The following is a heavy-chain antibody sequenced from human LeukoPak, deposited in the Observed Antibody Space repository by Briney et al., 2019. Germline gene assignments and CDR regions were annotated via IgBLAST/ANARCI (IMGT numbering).Heavy chain of an antibody. CDR2: IYTSGST. J-gene: IGHJ6*03. CDR1: GGSISSGSYY. Sequence: SETLSLTCTVSGGSISSGSYYWSWIRQPAGKGLEWIGRIYTSGSTNYNPSLKSRVTISVDTSKNQFSLKLSSVTAADTAVYYCARLRITMVRGVIKYYYYYMDVWGKGTTVTISS. V-gene: IGHV4-61*02. D-gene: IGHD3-10*01. CDR3: ARLRITMVRGVIKYYYYYMDV.